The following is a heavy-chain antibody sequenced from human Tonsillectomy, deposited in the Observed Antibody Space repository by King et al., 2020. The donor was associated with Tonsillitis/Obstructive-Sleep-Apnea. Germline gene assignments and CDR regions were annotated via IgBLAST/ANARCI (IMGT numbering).Heavy chain of an antibody. J-gene: IGHJ3*02. D-gene: IGHD6-19*01. Sequence: VQLVESGGGLVQPGGSLKLSCAASGFTFSGSAMHWVRQASGKGLEWVGRIRSKANNYDTAYAASVKGRFTISRDDSKNTVYLQMNSLKTEDTSVYYCSRQSSGVYDDAFDIWGQGTLVTVSS. CDR3: SRQSSGVYDDAFDI. V-gene: IGHV3-73*01. CDR1: GFTFSGSA. CDR2: IRSKANNYDT.